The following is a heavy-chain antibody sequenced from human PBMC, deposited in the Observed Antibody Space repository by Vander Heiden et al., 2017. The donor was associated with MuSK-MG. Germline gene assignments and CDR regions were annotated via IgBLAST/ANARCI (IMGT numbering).Heavy chain of an antibody. Sequence: LVQSGAEVKKPGASVKVSCKASGYTFTSYGISWVRQAPGQGLEWMGWISAYNGDTNYAQKLQGRVTMTTDTATSTAYMELRSLRSDDTAVYDCARSPFYLRFPYYYMDVWGKGTTVTVSS. V-gene: IGHV1-18*01. D-gene: IGHD3-3*01. CDR3: ARSPFYLRFPYYYMDV. CDR1: GYTFTSYG. CDR2: ISAYNGDT. J-gene: IGHJ6*03.